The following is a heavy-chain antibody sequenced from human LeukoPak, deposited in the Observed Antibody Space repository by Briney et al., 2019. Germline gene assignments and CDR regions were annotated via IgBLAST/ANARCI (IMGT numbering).Heavy chain of an antibody. Sequence: GGSLRLSCAASGFTFSDHYMDWVRQAPGKGLEWVGRTRNKANSYTTEYSASVKGRFTISRDDSKYSLYLQMNSLKTEDTAVYYCARFSGTFLYFDYWGQGTLVTVSS. J-gene: IGHJ4*02. CDR3: ARFSGTFLYFDY. CDR2: TRNKANSYTT. V-gene: IGHV3-72*01. CDR1: GFTFSDHY. D-gene: IGHD1-26*01.